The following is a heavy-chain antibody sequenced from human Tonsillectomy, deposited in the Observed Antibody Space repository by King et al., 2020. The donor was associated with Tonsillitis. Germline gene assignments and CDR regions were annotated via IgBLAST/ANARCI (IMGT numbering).Heavy chain of an antibody. Sequence: QLVQSGGGVVQPGRSLRLSCAASGFTFSNYGMHWVRQAPGKGLEWVALIAYDASDENYADSVKGRFAITRDNSKNTLYLEMNSLRVEDTSVYYCAKDGIALSDWYFDLWGRGTLVTVSS. V-gene: IGHV3-30*18. CDR1: GFTFSNYG. J-gene: IGHJ2*01. CDR2: IAYDASDE. D-gene: IGHD3-16*02. CDR3: AKDGIALSDWYFDL.